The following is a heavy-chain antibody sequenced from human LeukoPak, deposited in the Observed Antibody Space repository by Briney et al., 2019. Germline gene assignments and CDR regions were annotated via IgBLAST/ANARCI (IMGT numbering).Heavy chain of an antibody. Sequence: PSETLSLTCTVSGGSISSGDYYWSWIRQPPGKGLEWIGYIYYSGSTYYNPSLKSRVPISVDTSKNQFSLKLSSVTAADTAVYYCARESRITIFGVVTYYFDYWGQGTLVTVSS. V-gene: IGHV4-30-4*08. CDR3: ARESRITIFGVVTYYFDY. J-gene: IGHJ4*02. CDR1: GGSISSGDYY. CDR2: IYYSGST. D-gene: IGHD3-3*01.